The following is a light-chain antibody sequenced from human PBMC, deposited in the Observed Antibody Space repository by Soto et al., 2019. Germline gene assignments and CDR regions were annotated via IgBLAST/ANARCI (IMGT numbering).Light chain of an antibody. J-gene: IGKJ3*01. CDR3: QQRSNGLFT. CDR2: DAS. Sequence: EIVLTQSPATLSLSPGERATLSCRASQSVSSYLAWYQQKPGQAPRLLIYDASNRATGIPARFSGSGSGTDFAVTISSLEPEDFAVYYCQQRSNGLFTCGPGTKVDIK. V-gene: IGKV3-11*01. CDR1: QSVSSY.